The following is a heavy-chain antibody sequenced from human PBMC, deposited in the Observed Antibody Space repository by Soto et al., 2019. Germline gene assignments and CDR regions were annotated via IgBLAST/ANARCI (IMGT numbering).Heavy chain of an antibody. CDR2: ISAYNGNT. V-gene: IGHV1-18*01. CDR1: GYNFFGYG. CDR3: ARDLAAAAGPLFDP. D-gene: IGHD6-13*01. J-gene: IGHJ5*02. Sequence: ASVKVSCKASGYNFFGYGLSWVRQAPGQGLEWMGWISAYNGNTNYAQKLQGRVTMTTDTSTSTAYMELRSLRSDDTAVYYCARDLAAAAGPLFDPWGQGTLVTVSS.